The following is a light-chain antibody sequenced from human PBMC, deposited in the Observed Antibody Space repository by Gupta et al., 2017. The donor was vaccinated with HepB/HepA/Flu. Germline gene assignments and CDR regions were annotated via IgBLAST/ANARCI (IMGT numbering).Light chain of an antibody. CDR1: QDIRKY. Sequence: DIQMTQSPSSLSASVGDRVTITCQASQDIRKYLNWYQQKPGKTPKLLIYDASKVEIGGPSRFSGSGYETDFTCTISGRQPEDIAEYQGQQDNTLGNFGQGTKLEIK. CDR2: DAS. J-gene: IGKJ2*02. CDR3: QQDNTLGN. V-gene: IGKV1-33*01.